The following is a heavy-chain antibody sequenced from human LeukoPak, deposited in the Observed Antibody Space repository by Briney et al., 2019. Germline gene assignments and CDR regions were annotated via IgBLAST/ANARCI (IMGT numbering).Heavy chain of an antibody. Sequence: GGSLRLSCAASGFTVSSDYMSWVRHAPGKALEWVSLIYSGGDTYYADSVKGRFTISRDDSKKTLFLQMNSLRAEDTAVYYCAVGGTSVYTYGYLDYWGQGTLVTVSS. CDR3: AVGGTSVYTYGYLDY. J-gene: IGHJ4*02. CDR2: IYSGGDT. D-gene: IGHD5-18*01. CDR1: GFTVSSDY. V-gene: IGHV3-66*01.